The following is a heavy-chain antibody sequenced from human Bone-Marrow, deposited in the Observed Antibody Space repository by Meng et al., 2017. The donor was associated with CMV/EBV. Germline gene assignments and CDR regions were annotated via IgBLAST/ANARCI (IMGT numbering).Heavy chain of an antibody. V-gene: IGHV4-39*02. CDR1: CSDRYY. J-gene: IGHJ5*02. CDR2: IYYSGST. D-gene: IGHD6-6*01. Sequence: CSDRYYWGLVRQRPGKGLAWIWSIYYSGSTYYNPTLKSRVTITVDKAKNHFSLQLSSVTAADTAVYYCARPWYSSSSVTYGHGGFDPWGQGTLVTVSS. CDR3: ARPWYSSSSVTYGHGGFDP.